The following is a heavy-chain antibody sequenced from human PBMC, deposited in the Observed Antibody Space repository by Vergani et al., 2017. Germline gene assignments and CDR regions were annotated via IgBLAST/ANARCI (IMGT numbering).Heavy chain of an antibody. J-gene: IGHJ6*02. CDR3: AKDSSLFLGNYGYYYGIDV. Sequence: QVQLVESGGGVVQPGRSLRLSCAASGFTFSSYGMHWVRQAPGKGLEWVAVISYDGSNKYYADSVKGRFTISRDNSKNTLYLQMNSLRAEDTAVYYCAKDSSLFLGNYGYYYGIDVWGQGTTVTVSS. CDR2: ISYDGSNK. CDR1: GFTFSSYG. D-gene: IGHD3-10*01. V-gene: IGHV3-30*18.